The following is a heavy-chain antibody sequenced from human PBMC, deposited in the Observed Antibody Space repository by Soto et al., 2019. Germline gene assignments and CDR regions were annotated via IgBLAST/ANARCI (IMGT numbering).Heavy chain of an antibody. D-gene: IGHD3-22*01. Sequence: GASVKVSCKASGYTFTSYAMNWVRQAPGQGLEWMGWINTSTGNPTYAQGFTGRFVFSLGTSVSTAYLQICSLKAEDTAVYYCARDYYDSSGYFSYDAFDIWGQGTMVTVSS. J-gene: IGHJ3*02. CDR1: GYTFTSYA. CDR2: INTSTGNP. CDR3: ARDYYDSSGYFSYDAFDI. V-gene: IGHV7-4-1*01.